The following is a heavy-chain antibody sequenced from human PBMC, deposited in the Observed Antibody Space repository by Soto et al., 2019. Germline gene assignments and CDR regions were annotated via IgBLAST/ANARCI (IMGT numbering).Heavy chain of an antibody. V-gene: IGHV1-18*01. J-gene: IGHJ5*02. D-gene: IGHD3-10*01. CDR2: ISAYNGKT. CDR1: GYTFTNYG. CDR3: ARGVGSGSYYNQYNWFDP. Sequence: QVQLVQSGAEVKKPGASVKVSCKASGYTFTNYGISWVRQAPGQGLEWMGWISAYNGKTKYAQKLQGRVTMTTDTSTSTAYMDLRSLRSDDTAVYYCARGVGSGSYYNQYNWFDPWGQGTLVTVSS.